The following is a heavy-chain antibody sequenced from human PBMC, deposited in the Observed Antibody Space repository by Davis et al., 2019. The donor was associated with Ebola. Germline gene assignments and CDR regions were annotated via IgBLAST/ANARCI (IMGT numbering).Heavy chain of an antibody. CDR2: IIPILGIA. D-gene: IGHD6-6*01. V-gene: IGHV1-69*04. CDR1: GGTFSSYA. Sequence: SVTVSCKASGGTFSSYAISWVRQAPGPGLEWMGRIIPILGIANYAQKFQGRVTITADKSTSTAYMELSSLRSEDTAVYYCARDFSSPSGYWGQGTLVTVSS. J-gene: IGHJ4*02. CDR3: ARDFSSPSGY.